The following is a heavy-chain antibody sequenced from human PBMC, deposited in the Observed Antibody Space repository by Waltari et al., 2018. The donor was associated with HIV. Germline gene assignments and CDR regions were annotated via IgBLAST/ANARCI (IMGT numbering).Heavy chain of an antibody. Sequence: EVQLVETGGGLIQPGGSLRLSCAASGFTVSSNYMSWVRQAPGKGLEWVSVIYSGGSKYYADSVKGRFTISRDNSKNTLYLQMNSLRAEDTAVYYCARDRCSGGSCLDYWGQGTLVTVSS. CDR2: IYSGGSK. J-gene: IGHJ4*02. CDR3: ARDRCSGGSCLDY. D-gene: IGHD2-15*01. V-gene: IGHV3-53*02. CDR1: GFTVSSNY.